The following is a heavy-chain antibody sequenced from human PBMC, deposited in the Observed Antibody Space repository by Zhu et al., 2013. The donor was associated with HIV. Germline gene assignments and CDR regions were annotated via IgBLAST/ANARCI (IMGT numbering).Heavy chain of an antibody. Sequence: VQLVESGGGLVQPGGSLRLSCAASGFTFSSYAMHWVRQAPGKGLEWVAVISYDGSNKYYADSVKGRFTISRDNSKNTLYLQMNSLRAEDTAVYYCARDRPGMVTAILGYWGQGTLVTVSS. CDR3: ARDRPGMVTAILGY. J-gene: IGHJ4*02. D-gene: IGHD2-21*02. CDR1: GFTFSSYA. CDR2: ISYDGSNK. V-gene: IGHV3-30-3*01.